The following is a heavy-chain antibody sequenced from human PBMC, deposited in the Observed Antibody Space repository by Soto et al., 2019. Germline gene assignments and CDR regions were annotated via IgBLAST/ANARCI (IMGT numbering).Heavy chain of an antibody. CDR2: ISGSGDTT. CDR1: GFTFTNYA. J-gene: IGHJ4*02. D-gene: IGHD2-15*01. CDR3: AKMGTVVASTFFDY. V-gene: IGHV3-23*01. Sequence: GGSPKLSCAASGFTFTNYAMTWVRQAPGKGLEWVSAISGSGDTTQYADSVKGRFTISRDNSKNTLYLQMNSLRAEDTAVCYCAKMGTVVASTFFDYWGQGTLVTVSS.